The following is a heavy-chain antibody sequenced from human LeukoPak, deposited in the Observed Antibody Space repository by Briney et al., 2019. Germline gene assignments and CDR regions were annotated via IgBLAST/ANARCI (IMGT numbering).Heavy chain of an antibody. CDR1: GFTFSSCL. V-gene: IGHV3-7*01. D-gene: IGHD6-25*01. J-gene: IGHJ4*02. Sequence: GGSLRLSCAASGFTFSSCLMAWFRQAPGTGREWVAHINKAGSLEYYVESVKGRFTISRDNANNSMYLQMNSQRGEDTAVYYCATSSGSSYWGQGTMVTVSS. CDR2: INKAGSLE. CDR3: ATSSGSSY.